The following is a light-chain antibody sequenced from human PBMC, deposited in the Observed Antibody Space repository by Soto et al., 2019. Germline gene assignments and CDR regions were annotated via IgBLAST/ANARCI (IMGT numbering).Light chain of an antibody. J-gene: IGKJ4*01. CDR1: QGIRND. CDR2: DAS. V-gene: IGKV1-6*02. Sequence: AIQMTQSPSSLSASVGDRVTITCRASQGIRNDLGWYQQKPGKAPNLLIFDASTLKSGVPSRFSGSGSGTDFSLTISSLQPEDVATYYCLQDYNHPLTFGGGTKVEIK. CDR3: LQDYNHPLT.